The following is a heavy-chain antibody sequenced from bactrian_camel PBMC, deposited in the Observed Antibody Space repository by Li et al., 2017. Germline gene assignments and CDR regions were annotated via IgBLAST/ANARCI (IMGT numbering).Heavy chain of an antibody. J-gene: IGHJ6*01. CDR3: AARGWYSDIGPCTGDFGY. V-gene: IGHV3S1*01. D-gene: IGHD6*01. Sequence: VQLVESGGGSVQEGQSLKLSCAISGYATSHYCIAWFRLSSGKEREEVAHIYARNGRSDVADSVKGRFTISTDDAKTYLQMSRLKSEDTGMYYCAARGWYSDIGPCTGDFGYWGQGTQVTVS. CDR1: GYATSHYC. CDR2: IYARNGRS.